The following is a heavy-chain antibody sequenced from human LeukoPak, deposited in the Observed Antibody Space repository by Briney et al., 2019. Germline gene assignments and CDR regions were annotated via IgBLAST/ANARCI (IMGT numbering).Heavy chain of an antibody. D-gene: IGHD3-9*01. Sequence: GGSLRLSCAVSGFTFSSNVMIWVRQAPGKGLEWVSSIPASGGSTYYADSVKGRFTISRDNSKNSLYLQMNSLRAEDTAVYYCARELTGYVEPWGQGTLVTVSS. V-gene: IGHV3-23*01. J-gene: IGHJ5*02. CDR2: IPASGGST. CDR3: ARELTGYVEP. CDR1: GFTFSSNV.